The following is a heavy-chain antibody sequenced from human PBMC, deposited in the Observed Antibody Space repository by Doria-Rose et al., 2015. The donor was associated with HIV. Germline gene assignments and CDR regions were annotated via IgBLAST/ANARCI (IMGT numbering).Heavy chain of an antibody. Sequence: EVQLVESGGGLVRPGGSLRLSCATSGFTFSSHRINWVRQAHGKGLEWVSSISSTSAYINYADSVRGRFTISRDNARNSLYLQMDSLRAEDTAIYYCATGVTLDYWGQGTLVTVSS. CDR3: ATGVTLDY. CDR2: ISSTSAYI. J-gene: IGHJ4*02. CDR1: GFTFSSHR. V-gene: IGHV3-21*01. D-gene: IGHD3-10*01.